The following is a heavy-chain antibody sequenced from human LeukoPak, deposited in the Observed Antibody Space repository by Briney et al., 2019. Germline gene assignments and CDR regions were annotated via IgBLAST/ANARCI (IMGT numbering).Heavy chain of an antibody. Sequence: ASVKVSCKASGYTFTGYYMHWVRQAPGQGLERMGRINPNSGGTNYAQKFQGRVTMTRDTSISTAYMELSRLRSDDTAVYYCARARAIAVAGRPYYYYYMDVWGKGTTVTVSS. D-gene: IGHD6-19*01. V-gene: IGHV1-2*06. CDR2: INPNSGGT. CDR3: ARARAIAVAGRPYYYYYMDV. J-gene: IGHJ6*03. CDR1: GYTFTGYY.